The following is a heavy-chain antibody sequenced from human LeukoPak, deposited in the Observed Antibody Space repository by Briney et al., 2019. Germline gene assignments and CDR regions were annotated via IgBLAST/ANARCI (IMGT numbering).Heavy chain of an antibody. D-gene: IGHD4-17*01. J-gene: IGHJ4*02. V-gene: IGHV1-69*02. CDR3: ARGTVTFGFDY. CDR1: GGTFSSYT. CDR2: IIPILGIA. Sequence: GASVKVSCKASGGTFSSYTISWVRQAPGQGLEWMGRIIPILGIANYAQKFQGRVTITADKSTSTAYMELSSLRSEDTAVCYCARGTVTFGFDYWGQGTLVTVSS.